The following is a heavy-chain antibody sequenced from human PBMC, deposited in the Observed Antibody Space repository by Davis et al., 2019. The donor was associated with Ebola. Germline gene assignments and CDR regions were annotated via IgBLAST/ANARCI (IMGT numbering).Heavy chain of an antibody. Sequence: GGSLRLSCAASGFRFDDYAMHWVRQAPGKGLEWVSGTSGSGAYAYYADSVKGRFTISRDNSKNTLYLQMNSLRAEDTALYFCAKDRASGYVGGKGYYYYYGMDVWGQGTTVTVSS. CDR3: AKDRASGYVGGKGYYYYYGMDV. V-gene: IGHV3-23*01. D-gene: IGHD3-22*01. J-gene: IGHJ6*02. CDR2: TSGSGAYA. CDR1: GFRFDDYA.